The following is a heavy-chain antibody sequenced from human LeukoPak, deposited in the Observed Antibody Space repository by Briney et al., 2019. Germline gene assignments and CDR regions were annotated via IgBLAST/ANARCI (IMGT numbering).Heavy chain of an antibody. D-gene: IGHD3-9*01. Sequence: PSETLSLTCTVSGGSISDSSYYWGWIRQPPGKGLEWIASIHNSGCTYYNPSLKSRVTISVDTSKNQFSMKLTSVTAADTAVYYCARGLKTLYDILTGHYKGVAYFDYWGQGTLVTVSS. CDR2: IHNSGCT. V-gene: IGHV4-39*01. CDR3: ARGLKTLYDILTGHYKGVAYFDY. CDR1: GGSISDSSYY. J-gene: IGHJ4*02.